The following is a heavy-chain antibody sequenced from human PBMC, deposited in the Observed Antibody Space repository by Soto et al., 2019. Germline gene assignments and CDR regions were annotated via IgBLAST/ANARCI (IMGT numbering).Heavy chain of an antibody. CDR1: GYTFTSYG. Sequence: GASVKVSCKASGYTFTSYGISWVRQAPGQGLEWMGWISAYNGNTNYAQKLQGRVTMTTDTSTSTAYMELRSLRSDDTAVYYCARDLFYCSGGSCYVDYWGQGTLVTVSS. CDR3: ARDLFYCSGGSCYVDY. J-gene: IGHJ4*02. V-gene: IGHV1-18*01. D-gene: IGHD2-15*01. CDR2: ISAYNGNT.